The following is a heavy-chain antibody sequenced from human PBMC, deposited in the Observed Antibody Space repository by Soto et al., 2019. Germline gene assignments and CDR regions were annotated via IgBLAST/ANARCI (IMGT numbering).Heavy chain of an antibody. Sequence: SETLSLTCTVSGGSISSGGYYWSWIRQHPGKGLEWIGYIYYSGSTYYNPSLKSRVTISVDTSKNQFSLKLSSVTAADTAVYYCARVGEWFNTFDYWGKGTLVTVST. CDR1: GGSISSGGYY. CDR3: ARVGEWFNTFDY. V-gene: IGHV4-31*03. D-gene: IGHD3-16*01. J-gene: IGHJ4*02. CDR2: IYYSGST.